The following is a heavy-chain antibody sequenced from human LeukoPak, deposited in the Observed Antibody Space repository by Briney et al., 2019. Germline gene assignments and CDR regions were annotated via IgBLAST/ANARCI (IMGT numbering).Heavy chain of an antibody. CDR3: ARIDIDVRPSTVFDY. V-gene: IGHV4-39*01. CDR2: INYSENT. Sequence: MPSETLSLTCTVSGGSVSSSSYYWGWIRQPPGKGLEWIESINYSENTYYNPSLKSRVTISVDMSKNQFSLNLNSVTAADTAVYFCARIDIDVRPSTVFDYWGQGTLVTVSS. D-gene: IGHD2-15*01. J-gene: IGHJ4*02. CDR1: GGSVSSSSYY.